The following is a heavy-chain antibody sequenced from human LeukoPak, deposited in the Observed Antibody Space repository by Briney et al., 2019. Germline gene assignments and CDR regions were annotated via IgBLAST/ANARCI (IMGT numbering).Heavy chain of an antibody. CDR1: GFAFRGYE. V-gene: IGHV3-48*03. CDR3: ARKGGYGLDFDY. CDR2: ISSSGSTI. Sequence: PGGSLRLSCAASGFAFRGYEMNWGRQAPGKGLEWVSYISSSGSTIYYAEFVKGRFTISRDNAKNSLYLQMNSLTAEDTAVYYCARKGGYGLDFDYWGQGTLVTVSS. D-gene: IGHD5-18*01. J-gene: IGHJ4*02.